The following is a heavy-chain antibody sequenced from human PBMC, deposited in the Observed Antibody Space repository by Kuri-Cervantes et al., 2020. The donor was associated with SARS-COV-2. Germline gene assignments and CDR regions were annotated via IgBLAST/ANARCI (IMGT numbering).Heavy chain of an antibody. CDR1: GFTFSSYA. J-gene: IGHJ4*02. Sequence: LSLTCAASGFTFSSYAMSWVRQAPGKGLEWVAVIWYDGSNKYYADSVKGRFTISRDNSKSTLYLQLNSLRPEDTAVYYCARSSDTAMERELDYWGQGTLVTVSS. V-gene: IGHV3-33*08. CDR2: IWYDGSNK. CDR3: ARSSDTAMERELDY. D-gene: IGHD5-18*01.